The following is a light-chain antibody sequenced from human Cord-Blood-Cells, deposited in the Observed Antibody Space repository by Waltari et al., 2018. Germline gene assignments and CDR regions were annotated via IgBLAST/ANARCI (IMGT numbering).Light chain of an antibody. CDR2: EGS. CDR3: CSYAGSSTDV. V-gene: IGLV2-23*01. CDR1: SSDVGGYNL. J-gene: IGLJ1*01. Sequence: QSALTQPASVSGSPGQSITISCTGTSSDVGGYNLVSWYQQHPGKAPKLMIYEGSKRPSVVYNRFAASTSSKTSSLTISVLHDEDDADYCCCSYAGSSTDVFGTGTKVTVL.